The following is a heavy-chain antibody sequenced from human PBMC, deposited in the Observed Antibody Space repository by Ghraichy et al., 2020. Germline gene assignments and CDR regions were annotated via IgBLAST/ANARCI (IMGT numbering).Heavy chain of an antibody. J-gene: IGHJ3*02. CDR3: AKDPQNRIAGAVVDDAFDS. CDR2: ISGSGGST. CDR1: GFIFSSYA. Sequence: GGSLRLSCAASGFIFSSYAMSWVRQAPGKGLEWVSAISGSGGSTYYADSVKGRFTISRDNTKNTLYLQMNSLRAEDTAVYYCAKDPQNRIAGAVVDDAFDSWDQGTIVTVCS. D-gene: IGHD6-13*01. V-gene: IGHV3-23*01.